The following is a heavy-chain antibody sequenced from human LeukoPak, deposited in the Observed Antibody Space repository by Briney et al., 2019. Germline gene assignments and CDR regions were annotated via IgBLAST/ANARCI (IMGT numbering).Heavy chain of an antibody. CDR3: ARAGLYYDSSGYYSGWFDP. Sequence: ASVKVSCKASGYTFTGYYMHWVRQAPGQGLEWMGWINPNSGGANYAQKFQGRVTMARDTSISTAYMELSRLRSDDTAVYYCARAGLYYDSSGYYSGWFDPWGQGTLVTVSS. J-gene: IGHJ5*02. CDR1: GYTFTGYY. D-gene: IGHD3-22*01. CDR2: INPNSGGA. V-gene: IGHV1-2*02.